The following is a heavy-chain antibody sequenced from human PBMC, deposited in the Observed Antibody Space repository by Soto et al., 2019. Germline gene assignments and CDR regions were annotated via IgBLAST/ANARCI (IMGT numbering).Heavy chain of an antibody. CDR1: GFIFSNAW. Sequence: PGVSLRLSCAASGFIFSNAWMNWVRQDPGKGLEWVGRIKSKADSGTIDFAAPVKGRFTISRDDSKNTLYLQMNSLKTEDTAVYYCTTDLPGAPDDYWGQGSLDTVSS. D-gene: IGHD1-26*01. J-gene: IGHJ4*02. CDR2: IKSKADSGTI. CDR3: TTDLPGAPDDY. V-gene: IGHV3-15*07.